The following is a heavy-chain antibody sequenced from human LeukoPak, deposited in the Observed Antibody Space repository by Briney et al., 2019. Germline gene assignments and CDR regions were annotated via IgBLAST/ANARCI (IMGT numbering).Heavy chain of an antibody. D-gene: IGHD6-19*01. CDR3: ARHVEQLLTHFDY. J-gene: IGHJ4*02. CDR1: GGSISSYY. V-gene: IGHV4-59*08. Sequence: PSETLSLTCTVSGGSISSYYWSWIRQPPGKGLEWIGYIYYSGSTNYNPSLKSRVTISVDTSKNQFSLKLSSATAADTAVYYCARHVEQLLTHFDYWGQGTLVTVSS. CDR2: IYYSGST.